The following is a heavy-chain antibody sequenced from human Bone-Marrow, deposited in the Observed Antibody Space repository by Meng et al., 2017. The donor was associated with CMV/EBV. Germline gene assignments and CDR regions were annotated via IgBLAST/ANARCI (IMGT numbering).Heavy chain of an antibody. Sequence: FGFTFSSYAMSWVRQAPGKGLEWVSAISGSGGSTYYADSVKGRFTISRDNSKNTLYLQMNSLRAEDTAVYYCAKTRIAAFENWFDPWGQGTLVTVSS. J-gene: IGHJ5*02. D-gene: IGHD6-6*01. CDR3: AKTRIAAFENWFDP. CDR1: GFTFSSYA. CDR2: ISGSGGST. V-gene: IGHV3-23*01.